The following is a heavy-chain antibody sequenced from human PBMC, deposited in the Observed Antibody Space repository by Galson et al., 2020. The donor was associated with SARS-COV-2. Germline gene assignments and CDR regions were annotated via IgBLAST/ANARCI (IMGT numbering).Heavy chain of an antibody. D-gene: IGHD2-2*01. Sequence: ASVKVSCKASGYTFTSYAMHWVRQAPGQRLEWMGWINAGNGNTKYSQKFQGRVTITRDTSASTAYMELSSLRSEDTAVYYCATGYCSSTSCYPLWYYYYGMDVWGQGTTVTVSS. CDR1: GYTFTSYA. CDR3: ATGYCSSTSCYPLWYYYYGMDV. J-gene: IGHJ6*02. V-gene: IGHV1-3*01. CDR2: INAGNGNT.